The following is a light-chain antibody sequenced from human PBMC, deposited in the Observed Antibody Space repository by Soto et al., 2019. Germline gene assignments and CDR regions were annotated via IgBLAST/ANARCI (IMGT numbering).Light chain of an antibody. Sequence: EIVMTHSPATLSVSAGEIATLSCGASHSVSIHLAWYQQKPGQAPRLLIYGASTRATGIPARFSGSGSGTEFTLTISSLQSEDFAVYYCQQYNNWPSITFGQGTRLEIK. V-gene: IGKV3-15*01. CDR3: QQYNNWPSIT. CDR2: GAS. CDR1: HSVSIH. J-gene: IGKJ5*01.